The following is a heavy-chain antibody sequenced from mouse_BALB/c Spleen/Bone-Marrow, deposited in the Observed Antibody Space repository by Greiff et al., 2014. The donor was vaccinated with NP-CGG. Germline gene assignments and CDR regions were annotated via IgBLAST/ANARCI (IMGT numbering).Heavy chain of an antibody. D-gene: IGHD2-4*01. J-gene: IGHJ3*01. Sequence: QVQLKESGAELVRPGVSVKISCKGSGYTFTDYAMHWVKRSHAKSLEWIGVISTYYGDASYNQKFKGKATMTVDKSSSTAYMELARLTSEDSAIYYCARGGSTMITTFAYWGQGTLVTVSA. CDR3: ARGGSTMITTFAY. V-gene: IGHV1S137*01. CDR2: ISTYYGDA. CDR1: GYTFTDYA.